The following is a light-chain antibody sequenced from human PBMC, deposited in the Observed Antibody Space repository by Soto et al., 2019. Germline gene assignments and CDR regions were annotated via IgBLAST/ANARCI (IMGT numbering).Light chain of an antibody. CDR1: QSISNW. CDR3: QHYNSYSEA. Sequence: DIQMTQSPSTLPASVGDRVTITCRASQSISNWLAWYQQKPGKAPKLLIYKASTLKSGVPSRFSGSGSGTEFTLTISSLQPDDFATYYCQHYNSYSEAFGQGTK. CDR2: KAS. J-gene: IGKJ1*01. V-gene: IGKV1-5*03.